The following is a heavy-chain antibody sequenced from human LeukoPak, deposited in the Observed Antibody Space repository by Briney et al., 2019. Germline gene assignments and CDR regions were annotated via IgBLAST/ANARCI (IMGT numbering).Heavy chain of an antibody. V-gene: IGHV4-34*01. CDR2: INHSGST. Sequence: SETLSLTCAVYGGSFSGYYWSWIRQPPGKGLEWIGEINHSGSTNYNPSLKSRVTISVDTSKNQFSLKLSSVTAADTAVYYCARVLRDGYTERLDYWGQGTLVTVSS. J-gene: IGHJ4*02. D-gene: IGHD5-24*01. CDR3: ARVLRDGYTERLDY. CDR1: GGSFSGYY.